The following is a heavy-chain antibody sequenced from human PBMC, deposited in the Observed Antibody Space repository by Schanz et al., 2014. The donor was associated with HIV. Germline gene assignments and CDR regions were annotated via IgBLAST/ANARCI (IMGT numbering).Heavy chain of an antibody. Sequence: EVELVESGGGLEKPGRSLRLSCKASGFTFGDYAMSWFRQAPGKGLEWVGFIKSKAYGGTTEFVASVKGRFTISRDDSKSVAYLQMNSLKTEDTAVYYCTRVILRWFGEPHYTMDVWGQGTTVTVSS. CDR3: TRVILRWFGEPHYTMDV. J-gene: IGHJ6*02. CDR2: IKSKAYGGTT. D-gene: IGHD3-10*01. CDR1: GFTFGDYA. V-gene: IGHV3-49*05.